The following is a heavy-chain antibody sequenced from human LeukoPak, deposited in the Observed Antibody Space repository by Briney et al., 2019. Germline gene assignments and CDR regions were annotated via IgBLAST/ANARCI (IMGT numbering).Heavy chain of an antibody. CDR3: ARARSDNYYQCDY. CDR1: GYTFTGYY. V-gene: IGHV1-2*02. Sequence: APVKVSCKASGYTFTGYYMHWVRQAPGQGLEWMGWINPNSGGTKYAQKFQGRVTMTTDTSTSTAYMDLRSLRPDDTAVYYCARARSDNYYQCDYWGQGTLVTVSS. J-gene: IGHJ4*02. D-gene: IGHD1-26*01. CDR2: INPNSGGT.